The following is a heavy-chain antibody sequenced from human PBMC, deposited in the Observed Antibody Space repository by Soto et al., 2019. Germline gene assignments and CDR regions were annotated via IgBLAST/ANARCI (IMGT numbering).Heavy chain of an antibody. CDR2: ISGYNGTT. Sequence: ASVKVSCKASGYTFTRYGISWVRQAPGQGLEWMGWISGYNGTTNYAQKLQGRVTMTTDTSTSTAYMELRSLRSDDTAVYYCARDRSIAVAGTIYYYGMDVWGQGTTVTVSS. J-gene: IGHJ6*02. CDR1: GYTFTRYG. V-gene: IGHV1-18*01. D-gene: IGHD6-19*01. CDR3: ARDRSIAVAGTIYYYGMDV.